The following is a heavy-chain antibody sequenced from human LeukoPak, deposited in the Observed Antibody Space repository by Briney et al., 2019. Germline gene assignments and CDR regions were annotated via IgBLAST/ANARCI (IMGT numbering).Heavy chain of an antibody. V-gene: IGHV3-48*04. CDR3: ARVYVAQGLDY. Sequence: PGGSLRLSCAASGFTLSNAWMNWVRQAPGKGLEWVSYISSSGSTIYYADSVKGRFTISRDNAKNSLYLQMNSLRAEDTAVYYCARVYVAQGLDYWGQGTLVTVSS. D-gene: IGHD2-2*02. J-gene: IGHJ4*02. CDR2: ISSSGSTI. CDR1: GFTLSNAW.